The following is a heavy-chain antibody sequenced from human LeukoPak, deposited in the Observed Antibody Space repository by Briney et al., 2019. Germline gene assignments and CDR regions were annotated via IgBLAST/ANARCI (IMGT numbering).Heavy chain of an antibody. V-gene: IGHV1-8*03. J-gene: IGHJ4*02. CDR2: MNPNSGNT. CDR1: GYTFTSYD. CDR3: ASTGAYYDILTGYYYFDY. D-gene: IGHD3-9*01. Sequence: ASVKVSCKASGYTFTSYDINWVRQATGQGLEWMGWMNPNSGNTGYAQKFQGRVTITRNTSISTAYMELSSLRSEDTAVYYCASTGAYYDILTGYYYFDYWGQGTLVTVSS.